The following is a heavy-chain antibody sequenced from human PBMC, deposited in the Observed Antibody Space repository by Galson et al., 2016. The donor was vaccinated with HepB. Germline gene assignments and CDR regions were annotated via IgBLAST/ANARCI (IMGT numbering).Heavy chain of an antibody. J-gene: IGHJ3*02. D-gene: IGHD6-19*01. V-gene: IGHV4-59*01. Sequence: SETLSLTCTVSGGSISTYYWSWIRQPPGKGLEWIGYIYYSGSTNYNPSLKSRVTISVDTSKNQFSLKLSSVTAADTAVYFCARAVAGTRDALDIWGQGTMVTVSS. CDR1: GGSISTYY. CDR2: IYYSGST. CDR3: ARAVAGTRDALDI.